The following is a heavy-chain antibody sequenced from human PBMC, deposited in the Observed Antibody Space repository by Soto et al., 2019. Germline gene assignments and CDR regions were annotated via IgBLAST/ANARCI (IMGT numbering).Heavy chain of an antibody. Sequence: PSETLSLTCTVSGGSISSGGYYWSWIRQHPGKGLEWIGYIYYSGSTYYNPSLKSRVTISVDTSKNQFSLKLSSVTAADTAVYYCARYIVVVVAATFPHSWFDPWGQGTLVTVSS. V-gene: IGHV4-31*03. CDR2: IYYSGST. J-gene: IGHJ5*02. CDR3: ARYIVVVVAATFPHSWFDP. D-gene: IGHD2-15*01. CDR1: GGSISSGGYY.